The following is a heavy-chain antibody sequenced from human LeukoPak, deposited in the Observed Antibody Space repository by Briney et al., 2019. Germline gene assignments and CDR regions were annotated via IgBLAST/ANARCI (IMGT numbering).Heavy chain of an antibody. CDR2: MSNSGENT. D-gene: IGHD4-17*01. Sequence: GGSLRLSCAASGFTFSSYSMQWVRQTPGKGLEWVGIMSNSGENTFYGEAVKGRFTISRDNSQNTLYLQMYSLRPEDTAVCYCAKGGASVTRYVDYWGQGTLVTVSS. V-gene: IGHV3-30*18. CDR3: AKGGASVTRYVDY. CDR1: GFTFSSYS. J-gene: IGHJ4*02.